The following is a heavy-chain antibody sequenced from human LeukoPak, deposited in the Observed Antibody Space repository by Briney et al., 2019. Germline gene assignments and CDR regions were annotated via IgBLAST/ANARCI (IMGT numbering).Heavy chain of an antibody. J-gene: IGHJ2*01. CDR1: GGSISSYY. V-gene: IGHV4-59*01. Sequence: SETLSLTCTVSGGSISSYYWSWIRQPPGKGLEWIGYIYYSGSINYNPSLKSRVTMSVDPSKNQFFLKLTSVTAADTAVYYCARGGWSLDLWGRGTLVTVSS. D-gene: IGHD3-16*01. CDR3: ARGGWSLDL. CDR2: IYYSGSI.